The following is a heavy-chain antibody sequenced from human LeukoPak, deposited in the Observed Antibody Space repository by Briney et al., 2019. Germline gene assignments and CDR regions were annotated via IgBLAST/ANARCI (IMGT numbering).Heavy chain of an antibody. CDR1: GAVVSSNY. CDR2: LYIGGTT. V-gene: IGHV3-53*01. D-gene: IGHD3-10*02. Sequence: GGSLRLSCAASGAVVSSNYMSWVRQAPGKGLEWVSVLYIGGTTGYADSVKGRFTISRDNSKNTLYLQMNSLRAEDTALYYCAKDGLYYVLSTHIYYFDYWGQGTLVAVSS. J-gene: IGHJ4*02. CDR3: AKDGLYYVLSTHIYYFDY.